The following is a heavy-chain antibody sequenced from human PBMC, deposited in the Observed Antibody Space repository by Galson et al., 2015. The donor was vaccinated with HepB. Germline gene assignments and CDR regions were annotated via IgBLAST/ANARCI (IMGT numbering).Heavy chain of an antibody. CDR3: ARDGYVDVYYYYGMDV. Sequence: SLRLSCAASGFTFSSYGMHWVRQAPGKGLEWVAVIWYDGSNKYYADSVKGRFTISRDNSKNTLYLQMNSLRAEDTAVYYCARDGYVDVYYYYGMDVWGQGTTVTVSS. J-gene: IGHJ6*02. V-gene: IGHV3-33*01. CDR2: IWYDGSNK. CDR1: GFTFSSYG. D-gene: IGHD5-18*01.